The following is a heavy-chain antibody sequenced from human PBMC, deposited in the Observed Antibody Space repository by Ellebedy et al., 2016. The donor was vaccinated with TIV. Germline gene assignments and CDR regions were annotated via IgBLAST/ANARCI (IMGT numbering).Heavy chain of an antibody. J-gene: IGHJ6*02. Sequence: PGGSLRLSCAASGFTFSGSAMYWVRQASGKGLEWVGRIRSKANFYATAYAASVKGRFTISRDDSKNTAYLQMNSLKTEDTAVYYCTRRVDTAMVTSYYYYGMDVWGQGTTVTVSS. CDR1: GFTFSGSA. D-gene: IGHD5-18*01. V-gene: IGHV3-73*01. CDR3: TRRVDTAMVTSYYYYGMDV. CDR2: IRSKANFYAT.